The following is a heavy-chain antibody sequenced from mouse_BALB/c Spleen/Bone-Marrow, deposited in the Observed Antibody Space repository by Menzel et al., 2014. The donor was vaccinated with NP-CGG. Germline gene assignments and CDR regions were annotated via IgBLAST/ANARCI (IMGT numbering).Heavy chain of an antibody. CDR3: ARDWDYYAMDY. CDR2: IYPGSGNT. CDR1: GYTFTDYY. J-gene: IGHJ4*01. V-gene: IGHV1-77*01. Sequence: VKLVESGAELARPGASVKLSCKASGYTFTDYYINWVKPRTGQGLEWIGEIYPGSGNTYYNEKFKGKATLTADKSSSTAYMQLSSLTSEDSAVYFCARDWDYYAMDYWGQGTSVTVSS. D-gene: IGHD4-1*01.